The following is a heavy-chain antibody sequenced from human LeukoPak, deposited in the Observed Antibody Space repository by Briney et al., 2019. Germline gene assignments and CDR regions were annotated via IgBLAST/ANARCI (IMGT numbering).Heavy chain of an antibody. J-gene: IGHJ4*02. CDR1: GGSISSSSYY. CDR2: IYYSGST. CDR3: ARGRYYYDSSGYYYVWLYYFDY. Sequence: SETLSLTCTVSGGSISSSSYYWGWIRQPPGKGLEWIGSIYYSGSTYYNPSLKSRVTISVDTSKNQFSLKLSSVTAADTAVYYCARGRYYYDSSGYYYVWLYYFDYWGQGTLVTVSS. D-gene: IGHD3-22*01. V-gene: IGHV4-39*07.